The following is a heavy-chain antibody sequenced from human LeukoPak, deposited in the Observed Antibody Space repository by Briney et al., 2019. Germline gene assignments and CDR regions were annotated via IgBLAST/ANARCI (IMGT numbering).Heavy chain of an antibody. Sequence: GGSLRLSCAASGFTFSSYSMNWVRQAPGKGLEWVSSISSSGSYIYYADSVKGRFTISRENSKNSLYLQMNSLRTEDAALYYCAKDKTAYYDYVWGSYPRYYFVYWGQGTLVTVSS. V-gene: IGHV3-21*04. CDR2: ISSSGSYI. D-gene: IGHD3-16*02. CDR3: AKDKTAYYDYVWGSYPRYYFVY. J-gene: IGHJ4*02. CDR1: GFTFSSYS.